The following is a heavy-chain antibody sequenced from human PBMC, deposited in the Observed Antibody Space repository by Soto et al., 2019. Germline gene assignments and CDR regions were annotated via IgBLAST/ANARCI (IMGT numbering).Heavy chain of an antibody. CDR2: ISSSGSSI. CDR3: ARDPGRRQLWLLDAFDI. J-gene: IGHJ3*02. Sequence: HPWGSLRLSCAASPFTFISYEMNWGRQAPGKGLEWVSYISSSGSSISYATSVKGRFTISRDNAKNSLYLQMNSLRAEDTAVYYCARDPGRRQLWLLDAFDIWGQGTMVTVSS. V-gene: IGHV3-48*03. CDR1: PFTFISYE. D-gene: IGHD5-18*01.